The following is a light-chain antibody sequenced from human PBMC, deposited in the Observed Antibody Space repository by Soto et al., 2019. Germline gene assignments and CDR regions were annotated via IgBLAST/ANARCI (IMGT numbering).Light chain of an antibody. CDR3: QQGHNWPLT. V-gene: IGKV3-15*01. Sequence: EIVMTQSPATLSLSPGERAALSCRASQSIISELAWYQQKPGQPPRLLIYGASTRATSVPARFTGSESGSEFALTISGLQSEDFAVYYCQQGHNWPLTFGQGTRLEI. CDR2: GAS. CDR1: QSIISE. J-gene: IGKJ2*01.